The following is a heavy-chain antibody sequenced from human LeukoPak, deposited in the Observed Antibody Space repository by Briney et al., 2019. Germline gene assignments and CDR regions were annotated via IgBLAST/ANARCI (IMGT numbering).Heavy chain of an antibody. D-gene: IGHD3-22*01. CDR1: GFTFDDYA. V-gene: IGHV3-9*01. CDR3: AKTRPCSGYHQSLCGIGDAFDI. Sequence: PGGSLRLSCAASGFTFDDYAMHWARQAPGKGLEWVSGISWNSGSIGYADSVKGRFTISRDNAKNSLYLQMNSLRAEDTALYYCAKTRPCSGYHQSLCGIGDAFDIWGQGTMVTVSS. J-gene: IGHJ3*02. CDR2: ISWNSGSI.